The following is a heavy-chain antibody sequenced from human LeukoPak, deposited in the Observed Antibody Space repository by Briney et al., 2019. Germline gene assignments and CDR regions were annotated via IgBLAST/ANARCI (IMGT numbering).Heavy chain of an antibody. CDR1: GYTFTSYY. V-gene: IGHV1-46*01. Sequence: ASVKVSCKASGYTFTSYYMHWVRQAPGQGLEWMGIINPSGGSTSYAQKFQGRVTMTRDMSTSTVYMELSSLRSEDTAVYYCARGTVIHYYDSSGYTDAFDIWGQGTMVTVSS. J-gene: IGHJ3*02. D-gene: IGHD3-22*01. CDR2: INPSGGST. CDR3: ARGTVIHYYDSSGYTDAFDI.